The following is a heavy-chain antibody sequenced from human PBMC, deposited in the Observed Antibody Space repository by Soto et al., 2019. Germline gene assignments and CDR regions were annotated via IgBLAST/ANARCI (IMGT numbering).Heavy chain of an antibody. CDR1: GFSFRSHE. J-gene: IGHJ6*02. CDR2: ISRSGSTI. V-gene: IGHV3-48*03. D-gene: IGHD3-10*01. CDR3: VREDASGSSGLTYYYYYNGMDV. Sequence: SLRLSRAGFGFSFRSHELHCVRQAPLQWPPWASYISRSGSTIYYSDSVKGRFTISRDNAKNSLYLQMNSLRDEDTAVYYCVREDASGSSGLTYYYYYNGMDVWGQGTTLTVSS.